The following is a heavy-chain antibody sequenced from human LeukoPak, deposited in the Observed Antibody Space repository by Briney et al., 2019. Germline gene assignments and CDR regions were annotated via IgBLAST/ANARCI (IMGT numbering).Heavy chain of an antibody. J-gene: IGHJ3*02. CDR1: GGSFSGYY. V-gene: IGHV4-34*01. D-gene: IGHD5-18*01. Sequence: SGTLSLTCAVYGGSFSGYYWSWIRQPPGKGLEWIGEINHSGSTNYNPSLKSRVTISVDTSKNQFSLKLSSVTAADTAVYYCARSLSYGGDAFDIWGQGTMVTVSS. CDR2: INHSGST. CDR3: ARSLSYGGDAFDI.